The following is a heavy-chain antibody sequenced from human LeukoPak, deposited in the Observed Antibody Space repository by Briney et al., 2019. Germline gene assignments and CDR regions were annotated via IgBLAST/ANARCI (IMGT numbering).Heavy chain of an antibody. CDR2: IYHSGST. D-gene: IGHD3-10*01. J-gene: IGHJ4*02. CDR3: ARGSMVRGPRRFDY. V-gene: IGHV4-4*02. CDR1: GGSISSSNW. Sequence: SETLSLTCAVSGGSISSSNWWSWVRQPPGKGLEWIGEIYHSGSTNYNPSLKSRVTISVDKSKNQFSLKLSSVTAADTAVYYCARGSMVRGPRRFDYWGQGTLVTVPS.